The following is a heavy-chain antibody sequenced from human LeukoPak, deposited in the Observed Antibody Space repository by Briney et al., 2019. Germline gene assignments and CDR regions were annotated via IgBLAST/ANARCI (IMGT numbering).Heavy chain of an antibody. CDR2: ISGSSSAI. CDR3: ARVGYEVAFDI. D-gene: IGHD5-12*01. V-gene: IGHV3-48*04. CDR1: GFAFTTYT. J-gene: IGHJ3*02. Sequence: GGSLRLSCTASGFAFTTYTMNWVRQAPGKGLEWISYISGSSSAIYYADSVKGRFTISRDNAKNSLYLQMNSLRAEDTAVYYCARVGYEVAFDIWGQGTMVTVSS.